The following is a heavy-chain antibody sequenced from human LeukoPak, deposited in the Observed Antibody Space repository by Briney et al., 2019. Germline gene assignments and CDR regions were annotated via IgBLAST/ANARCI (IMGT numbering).Heavy chain of an antibody. CDR3: AREVYCGGDCYPGYYYYGMDV. CDR1: GFTFSSYA. CDR2: ISYDGSNK. J-gene: IGHJ6*02. D-gene: IGHD2-21*02. V-gene: IGHV3-30-3*01. Sequence: GGSLRLSCAASGFTFSSYAMHWVRQAPGKGLEWVAVISYDGSNKYYADSVKGRFTISRDNSKNTLYLQMNSLRAEGTAVYYCAREVYCGGDCYPGYYYYGMDVWGQGTTVTVSS.